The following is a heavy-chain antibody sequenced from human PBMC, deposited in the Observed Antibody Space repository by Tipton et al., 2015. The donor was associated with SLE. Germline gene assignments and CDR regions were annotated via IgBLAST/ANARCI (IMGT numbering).Heavy chain of an antibody. Sequence: TLSLTCAVSGGSISSSNWWSWVRQPPGKGLEWIGEIYHSGSTNYNPSLKSRVTISVDKSKNQFSLKLSSVTAADTAVYYCARGSGTMVRGPMGYWGQGTLVTVSS. CDR3: ARGSGTMVRGPMGY. CDR2: IYHSGST. V-gene: IGHV4-4*02. J-gene: IGHJ4*02. D-gene: IGHD3-10*01. CDR1: GGSISSSNW.